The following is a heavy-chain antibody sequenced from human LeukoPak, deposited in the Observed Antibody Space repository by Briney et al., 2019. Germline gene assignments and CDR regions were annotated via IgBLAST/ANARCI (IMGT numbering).Heavy chain of an antibody. Sequence: KSSETLSLTCTVSGDSVSSGTYYWAWIRQPPGKGLEWIGSIYYSGSTYYNPSLKSRVTISVDTSKDQFSLRLSSVTAADTAVYYCATYRPVWGIDYWGQGTLVTVSS. D-gene: IGHD3-16*01. J-gene: IGHJ4*02. CDR1: GDSVSSGTYY. V-gene: IGHV4-39*01. CDR3: ATYRPVWGIDY. CDR2: IYYSGST.